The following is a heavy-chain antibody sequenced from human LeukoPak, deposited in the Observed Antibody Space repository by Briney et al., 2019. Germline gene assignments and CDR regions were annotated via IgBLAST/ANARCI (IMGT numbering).Heavy chain of an antibody. Sequence: ASVKVSCKVSGYTLTELSMHWVRQAPGKGLEWMGGFDPEDGETIYAQKFQGRVTMTEDTSTDTAYMELSSLRSEDTAVYYCARGNISRGRWLQLMYYYYYMDVWGKGTTVTVPS. CDR1: GYTLTELS. V-gene: IGHV1-24*01. D-gene: IGHD5-24*01. CDR2: FDPEDGET. J-gene: IGHJ6*03. CDR3: ARGNISRGRWLQLMYYYYYMDV.